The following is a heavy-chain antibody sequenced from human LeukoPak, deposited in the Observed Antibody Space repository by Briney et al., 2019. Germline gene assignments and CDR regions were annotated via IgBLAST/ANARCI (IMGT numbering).Heavy chain of an antibody. Sequence: GASLRLSSAASGFSVSSNYMSWVRQALGKGLEWVSVIYSGGGTDYADSVKGRLTFARDNSTNSLYLGMNSLRAEDTAVYYCARGLVVAARGRIYYYYYYMDVWGKGTTVTVSS. CDR2: IYSGGGT. J-gene: IGHJ6*03. CDR1: GFSVSSNY. V-gene: IGHV3-53*01. CDR3: ARGLVVAARGRIYYYYYYMDV. D-gene: IGHD2-15*01.